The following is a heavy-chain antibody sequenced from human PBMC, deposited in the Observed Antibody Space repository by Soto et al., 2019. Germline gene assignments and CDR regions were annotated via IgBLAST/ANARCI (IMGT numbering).Heavy chain of an antibody. V-gene: IGHV3-15*07. CDR3: TTEVDIVVVPSAAWFGP. Sequence: GGSLRLSCAASGFTFSNAWMNWVRQAPGKGLEWVGRIKSKTDGGTTDYAAPVKGRFTISRDDSKNTLYLQMNRLKIEDTAVYYCTTEVDIVVVPSAAWFGPWGRGTLVTVSS. J-gene: IGHJ5*02. CDR1: GFTFSNAW. CDR2: IKSKTDGGTT. D-gene: IGHD2-2*01.